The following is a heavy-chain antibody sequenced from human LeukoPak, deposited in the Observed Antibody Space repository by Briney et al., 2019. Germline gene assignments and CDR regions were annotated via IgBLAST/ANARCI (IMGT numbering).Heavy chain of an antibody. J-gene: IGHJ6*02. CDR1: GFTFSSYA. CDR3: ARGGLSYYGMDV. Sequence: PGGSLRLSCAASGFTFSSYAMSWVRQAPGKGLEWVSSITSTSSNIYYADSAKGRFTIFRDNAKSSLYLQMNSLRAEDTAVYFCARGGLSYYGMDVWGQGTTVTVSS. CDR2: ITSTSSNI. D-gene: IGHD3-10*01. V-gene: IGHV3-21*01.